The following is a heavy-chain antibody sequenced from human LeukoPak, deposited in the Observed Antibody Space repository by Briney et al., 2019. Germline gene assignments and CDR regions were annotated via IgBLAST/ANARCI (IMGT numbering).Heavy chain of an antibody. D-gene: IGHD3-10*01. CDR2: ISGSGGST. Sequence: GGSLRLSCAASGFTFSSYAMSWVRQAPGKGLEWVSAISGSGGSTYYADSVKGRFTISRDNSKNTLYLQTNSLRAEDTAVYYCANIQAMVRGVTADYWGQGTLVTVSS. CDR1: GFTFSSYA. V-gene: IGHV3-23*01. CDR3: ANIQAMVRGVTADY. J-gene: IGHJ4*02.